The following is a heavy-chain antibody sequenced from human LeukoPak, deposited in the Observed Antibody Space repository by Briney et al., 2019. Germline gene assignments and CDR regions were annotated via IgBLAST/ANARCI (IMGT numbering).Heavy chain of an antibody. Sequence: APVKVSCKASGYTFTGYYMHWVRQAPGQGLEWMGWINPSSGGTKYAQKFQGRVTMTRDTSITTAYMELSSLRSEDTAVYYCARGVAAGVDYWGQGTLVTVSS. V-gene: IGHV1-2*02. CDR1: GYTFTGYY. J-gene: IGHJ4*02. CDR3: ARGVAAGVDY. CDR2: INPSSGGT. D-gene: IGHD2-15*01.